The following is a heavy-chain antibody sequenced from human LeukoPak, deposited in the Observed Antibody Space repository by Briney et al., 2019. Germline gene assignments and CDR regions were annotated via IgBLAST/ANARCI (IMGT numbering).Heavy chain of an antibody. Sequence: AGGSLRLSCAASGFTFSDYYMSWIRQAPGKGLEWVSYISSSSSYTNYADSVKGRFTISRDNAKNSLYLQMNSLRVEDTAVYYCATAEDLSDPWGQGTLVTVSS. CDR3: ATAEDLSDP. CDR2: ISSSSSYT. D-gene: IGHD1-14*01. J-gene: IGHJ5*02. V-gene: IGHV3-11*06. CDR1: GFTFSDYY.